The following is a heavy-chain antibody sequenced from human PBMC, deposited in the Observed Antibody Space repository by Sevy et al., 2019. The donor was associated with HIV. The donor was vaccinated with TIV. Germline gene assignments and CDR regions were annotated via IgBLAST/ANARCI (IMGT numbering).Heavy chain of an antibody. CDR1: GFTFDDYA. CDR3: ARDRDDGYCTNGVCFNFDN. Sequence: GGSLRLSCAASGFTFDDYAMHGVRQAPRKGLEWVSGISWNGGSIDYADSVKGRFTISRDNAKNSLYLQMKSLRADDTALYYCARDRDDGYCTNGVCFNFDNWGQGTLVTVSS. CDR2: ISWNGGSI. D-gene: IGHD2-8*01. V-gene: IGHV3-9*01. J-gene: IGHJ4*01.